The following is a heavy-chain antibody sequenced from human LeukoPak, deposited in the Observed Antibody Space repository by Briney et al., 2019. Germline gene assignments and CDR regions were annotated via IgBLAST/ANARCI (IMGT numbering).Heavy chain of an antibody. Sequence: SETLSLTCTVSGGSITSYYWTWIRQPAGKGLEWVGYIYYTGSTNYNPSLQSRVTISVDTSKNQFSLKLSSVTAADTAVYYCARDSLGQFDPWGQGTLVTVSA. CDR3: ARDSLGQFDP. D-gene: IGHD7-27*01. J-gene: IGHJ5*02. CDR2: IYYTGST. V-gene: IGHV4-59*01. CDR1: GGSITSYY.